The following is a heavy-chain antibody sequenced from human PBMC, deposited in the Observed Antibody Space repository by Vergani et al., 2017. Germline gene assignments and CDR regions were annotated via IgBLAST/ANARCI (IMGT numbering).Heavy chain of an antibody. CDR2: IYYSGST. V-gene: IGHV4-30-4*08. CDR3: ARGITIVRGPWFDP. J-gene: IGHJ5*02. Sequence: QVQLQESGPGLVKPSQTLSLTCTVSGGSISSGDYYWSWIRQPPGKGLEWIGYIYYSGSTYYNPSLKSLVTISVDTSKNQFSLTLSSVTAADTAVYYCARGITIVRGPWFDPWGQGTLVTVSS. D-gene: IGHD3-10*01. CDR1: GGSISSGDYY.